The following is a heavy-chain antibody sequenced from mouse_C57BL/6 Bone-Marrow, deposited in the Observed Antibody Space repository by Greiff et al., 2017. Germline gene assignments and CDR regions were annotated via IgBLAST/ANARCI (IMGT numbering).Heavy chain of an antibody. D-gene: IGHD2-4*01. J-gene: IGHJ3*01. CDR2: IHPNSGST. CDR3: ARSFCYDNVVWFAY. V-gene: IGHV1-64*01. CDR1: GYTFTSYW. Sequence: QVQLQQPGAELVKPGASVKLSCKASGYTFTSYWMHWVKQRPGQGLEWIGMIHPNSGSTNYNEKFKSKATLTVDKSSSTAYMQLSSLTSEDSAVYYCARSFCYDNVVWFAYWGQGTLVTVS.